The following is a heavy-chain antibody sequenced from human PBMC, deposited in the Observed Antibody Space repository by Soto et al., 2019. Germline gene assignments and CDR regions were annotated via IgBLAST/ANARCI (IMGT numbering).Heavy chain of an antibody. CDR3: ARDRFSYGLYYFDY. CDR1: GFTFSSYA. D-gene: IGHD5-18*01. V-gene: IGHV3-30-3*01. J-gene: IGHJ4*02. Sequence: VGSLRLSCAASGFTFSSYAMHWVRQAPVEGLEWVALISFDGDNEHYADSVKGRFSISRDNSMNTLSLQMNSLRADDTAVYYCARDRFSYGLYYFDYWGQGTLVTVSS. CDR2: ISFDGDNE.